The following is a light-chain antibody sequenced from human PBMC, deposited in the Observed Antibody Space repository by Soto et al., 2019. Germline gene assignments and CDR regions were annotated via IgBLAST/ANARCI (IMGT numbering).Light chain of an antibody. J-gene: IGKJ4*01. CDR2: KAY. V-gene: IGKV1-5*03. CDR1: QRISSW. Sequence: DIQMTQSPSTLSASVGDRVTITCRASQRISSWLAWYQQKPGKAPKLLMYKAYNLESGVPSRFSGSGSGTEFTLTISSLQTDDFATYHCQQYNDYPLTFGGGTKVEIK. CDR3: QQYNDYPLT.